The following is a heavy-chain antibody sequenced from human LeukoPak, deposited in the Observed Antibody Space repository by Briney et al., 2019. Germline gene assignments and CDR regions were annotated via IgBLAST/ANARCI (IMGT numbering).Heavy chain of an antibody. V-gene: IGHV4-30-2*01. CDR2: IYHSGST. J-gene: IGHJ3*02. CDR1: GGSISSGGYS. D-gene: IGHD3-10*01. CDR3: ARGGVEYYGSGSYYWAFDI. Sequence: SENLSLTCAVSGGSISSGGYSWSWIRQPPGKGLEWIGYIYHSGSTYYNPSLKSRVTISVDRSKNQFSLKLSSVTAADTAVYYCARGGVEYYGSGSYYWAFDIWGQGTMVTVSS.